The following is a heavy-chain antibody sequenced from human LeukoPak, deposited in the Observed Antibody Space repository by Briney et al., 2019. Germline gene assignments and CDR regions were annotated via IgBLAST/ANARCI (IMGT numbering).Heavy chain of an antibody. J-gene: IGHJ4*02. D-gene: IGHD6-13*01. CDR3: ARDPTGIAAAGSDY. V-gene: IGHV1-2*02. Sequence: ASVRVSCKASGYTFTGYYMHWVRQAPGQGLEWMGWINPNSGGTNYAQKFQGRVTMTRDTSISTAYMELSRLRSDDTAVYYCARDPTGIAAAGSDYWGQGTLVTVSS. CDR1: GYTFTGYY. CDR2: INPNSGGT.